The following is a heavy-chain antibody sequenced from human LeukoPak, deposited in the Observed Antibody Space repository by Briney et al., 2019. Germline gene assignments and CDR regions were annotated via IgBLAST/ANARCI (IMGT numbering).Heavy chain of an antibody. CDR1: RFTFSNYW. Sequence: PGGSLRLSCAASRFTFSNYWMNWFRQAPGKGLEWVANINQDGSEKNYVDSVKGRFTISRDNAENSLYLQMNSLGAEDTAVYYCARGTAAGARGSFDPWGQGTLVTVSS. D-gene: IGHD6-13*01. CDR3: ARGTAAGARGSFDP. V-gene: IGHV3-7*01. CDR2: INQDGSEK. J-gene: IGHJ5*02.